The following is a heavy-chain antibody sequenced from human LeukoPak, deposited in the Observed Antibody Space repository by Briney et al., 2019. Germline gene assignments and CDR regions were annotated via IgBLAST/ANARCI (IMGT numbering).Heavy chain of an antibody. J-gene: IGHJ6*03. CDR3: ARVRSEQQLVLDYYYMDV. Sequence: PGGSLRLSCAASGFTFSSYWMHWVRHAPGKGLVWVSRINSDGSSTSYADSVKGRFTISRDNAKNTLYLQMNSLRAEDTAVYYCARVRSEQQLVLDYYYMDVWGKGTTVTVSS. CDR2: INSDGSST. V-gene: IGHV3-74*01. CDR1: GFTFSSYW. D-gene: IGHD6-13*01.